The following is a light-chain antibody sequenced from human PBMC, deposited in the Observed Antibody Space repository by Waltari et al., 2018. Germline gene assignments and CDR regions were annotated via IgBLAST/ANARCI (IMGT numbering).Light chain of an antibody. J-gene: IGKJ1*01. V-gene: IGKV3-20*01. CDR3: QKYDRLPAT. CDR2: CAS. CDR1: QSVSRF. Sequence: EIVLTQSPGTLSLSPGERGTPSCRASQSVSRFLAWYQQKPGQAPRLLIYCASTRATGIPDRFSGSGSGTDFSLTISRLEPEDFAVYYCQKYDRLPATFGQGTKVEIK.